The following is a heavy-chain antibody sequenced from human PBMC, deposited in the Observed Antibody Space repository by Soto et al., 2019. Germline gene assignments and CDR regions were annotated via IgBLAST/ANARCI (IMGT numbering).Heavy chain of an antibody. CDR3: ARWGDERRADY. Sequence: QVQLVESGGGVVQPGRSLRLACAASGFTFSSHGMHWVRQAPGKGLEWVAVIWDDGNEKYYVDSVKGRFTISRDNSKNTVYLQMNRLRAEDTAVYYCARWGDERRADYWGQGTLVTVSS. CDR2: IWDDGNEK. CDR1: GFTFSSHG. D-gene: IGHD3-16*01. V-gene: IGHV3-33*01. J-gene: IGHJ4*02.